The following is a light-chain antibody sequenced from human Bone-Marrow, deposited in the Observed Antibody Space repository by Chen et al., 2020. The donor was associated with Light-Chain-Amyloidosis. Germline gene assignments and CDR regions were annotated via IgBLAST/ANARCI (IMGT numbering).Light chain of an antibody. V-gene: IGKV3-15*01. Sequence: EIVMMQSPATLSVSPGERATLSCRASQSVSSNLAWYQQKPGQAPRLLIYGASTRATGIPARFSGSGSGTEFTLTISSLQSKDFAVYYCQQYNNWPPLTFGGGTKVEIK. CDR3: QQYNNWPPLT. CDR2: GAS. CDR1: QSVSSN. J-gene: IGKJ4*01.